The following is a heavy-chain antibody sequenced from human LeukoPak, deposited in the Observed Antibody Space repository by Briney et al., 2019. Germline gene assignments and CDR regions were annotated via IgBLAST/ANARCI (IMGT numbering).Heavy chain of an antibody. CDR1: GFDFSSNW. CDR2: IKGDGIST. CDR3: AKDHYWSIDY. Sequence: GGSLRLSCAASGFDFSSNWMHWVRHAPGRGLVWVSRIKGDGISTNYADSVKGRFTISRDIAKNTLYLQMNSLRAEDTGVYYCAKDHYWSIDYWGRGTLVTVSS. J-gene: IGHJ4*02. V-gene: IGHV3-74*01. D-gene: IGHD3-3*01.